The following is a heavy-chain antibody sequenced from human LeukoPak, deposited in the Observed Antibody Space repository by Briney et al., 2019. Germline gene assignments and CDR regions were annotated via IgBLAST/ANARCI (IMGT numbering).Heavy chain of an antibody. V-gene: IGHV4-30-4*01. J-gene: IGHJ4*02. D-gene: IGHD3-9*01. CDR1: GGSISSGDYY. CDR2: IYYSGSI. Sequence: PSQTLSLTCTVSGGSISSGDYYWSWIRQPPGKGLEWIGYIYYSGSIYYNPSLKSRVTISVDTSKNQFSLKLSSVTAADTAVYYCALQARFDWFLDYWGQGTLVTVSS. CDR3: ALQARFDWFLDY.